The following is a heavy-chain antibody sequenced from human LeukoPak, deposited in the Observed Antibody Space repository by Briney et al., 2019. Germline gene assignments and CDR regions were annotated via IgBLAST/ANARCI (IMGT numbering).Heavy chain of an antibody. V-gene: IGHV4-59*08. CDR2: VYYSGTI. CDR3: ARHGTAAGPFQL. Sequence: SETLSLTCTVSGGAIDNYYWSWIRQPPGKGLEWIAYVYYSGTINYNPSLESRVTISVDTSKNQFSLRLTSVAAADTAVYYCARHGTAAGPFQLWGQGTLVNVSS. D-gene: IGHD2-21*02. J-gene: IGHJ1*01. CDR1: GGAIDNYY.